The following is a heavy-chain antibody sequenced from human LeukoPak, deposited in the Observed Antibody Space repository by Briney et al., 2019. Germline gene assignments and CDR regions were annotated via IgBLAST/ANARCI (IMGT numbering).Heavy chain of an antibody. J-gene: IGHJ4*02. V-gene: IGHV3-30*04. Sequence: GGSLRLSCEASGFTFNSYAMSWVRQAPGKGLEWVAVISYDGSNKYYADSVKGRFTISRDNSKNTLYLQMNSLRAEDTAVYYCARALDYWGQGTLVTVSS. CDR1: GFTFNSYA. CDR2: ISYDGSNK. CDR3: ARALDY.